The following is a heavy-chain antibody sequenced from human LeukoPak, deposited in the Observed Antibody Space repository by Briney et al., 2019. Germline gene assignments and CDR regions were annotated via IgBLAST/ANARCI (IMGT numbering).Heavy chain of an antibody. V-gene: IGHV1-69*13. D-gene: IGHD6-19*01. CDR3: ASPVAGTRYFDY. CDR1: GGTFSSYA. CDR2: IIPIFGTA. Sequence: ASVKVSCKASGGTFSSYAISWVRQAPGQGLEWMGGIIPIFGTANYAQKSQGRVTITADESTSTAYMELSSLRSEDTAVYYCASPVAGTRYFDYWGQGTLVTVSS. J-gene: IGHJ4*02.